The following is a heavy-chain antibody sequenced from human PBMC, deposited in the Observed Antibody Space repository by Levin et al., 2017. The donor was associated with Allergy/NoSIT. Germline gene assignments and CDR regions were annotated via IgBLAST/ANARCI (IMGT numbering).Heavy chain of an antibody. CDR2: INPNSGVT. V-gene: IGHV1-2*02. Sequence: GESLKISCKASGYTFTGYYMHWVRQAPGQGLEWMGWINPNSGVTNYAQKFQGRVTMTRDTSINTAYMELSRLRSDDTAVYYCARGSSPSDSGSFGLDYFNYWGQGTLVTVSS. CDR1: GYTFTGYY. CDR3: ARGSSPSDSGSFGLDYFNY. J-gene: IGHJ4*02. D-gene: IGHD3-10*01.